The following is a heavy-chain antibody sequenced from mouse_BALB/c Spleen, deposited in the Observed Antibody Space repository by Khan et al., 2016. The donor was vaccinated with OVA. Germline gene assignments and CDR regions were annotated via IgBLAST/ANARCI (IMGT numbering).Heavy chain of an antibody. Sequence: QVQLKQSGAELVKPGASVRLSCKASGYTFTSYYLYWVKQRPGHGLEWIGDINPSTGGTNFTEKFKSKATLTVDKSSSTAYMQISSLTSEDSAVYYCTRSGYGTFAYWGQGTLVTVS. J-gene: IGHJ3*01. CDR3: TRSGYGTFAY. D-gene: IGHD2-1*01. CDR1: GYTFTSYY. CDR2: INPSTGGT. V-gene: IGHV1S81*02.